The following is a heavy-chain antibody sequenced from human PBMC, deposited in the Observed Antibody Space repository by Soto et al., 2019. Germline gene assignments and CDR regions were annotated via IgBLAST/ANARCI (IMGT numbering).Heavy chain of an antibody. CDR1: GGSISSYY. CDR2: IYYSGST. V-gene: IGHV4-59*01. D-gene: IGHD2-8*01. Sequence: PSETLCLTCTVSGGSISSYYWSWIRQPPGQGLEWIGYIYYSGSTNYTPSLKSRVTISVDTSKNRFSLKLSSVTAADTAVYYCARRYAGNFDYWGQGTLVTVSS. CDR3: ARRYAGNFDY. J-gene: IGHJ4*02.